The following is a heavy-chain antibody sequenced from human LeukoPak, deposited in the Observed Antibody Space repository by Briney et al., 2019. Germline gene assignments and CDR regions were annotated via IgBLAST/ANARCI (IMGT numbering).Heavy chain of an antibody. CDR3: ARGEVDSNVDY. V-gene: IGHV3-7*05. J-gene: IGHJ4*02. CDR1: GFIFSDYW. Sequence: GGSLRLSCAASGFIFSDYWMNWVRQAPGKGLEWVANIEQDGSEEYYVDSVKGRFTISGDNAKNSLYLQMNSLRAEDTAVYYCARGEVDSNVDYWGQGTLVTVSS. D-gene: IGHD4-11*01. CDR2: IEQDGSEE.